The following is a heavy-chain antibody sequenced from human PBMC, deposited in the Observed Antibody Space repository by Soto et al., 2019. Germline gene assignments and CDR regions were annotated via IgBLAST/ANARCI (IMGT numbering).Heavy chain of an antibody. V-gene: IGHV4-30-4*01. Sequence: SETLSLTCTVPGGSISSGDHYCSWFRQPPGKGLEWIGYIYYSGTTYYNPSLESRVTISVETSKNQFSLKLSSVTATDTAVYYCARVPRYYYGSGSPGDAWRQGTTVTVSS. CDR3: ARVPRYYYGSGSPGDA. CDR1: GGSISSGDHY. J-gene: IGHJ6*02. CDR2: IYYSGTT. D-gene: IGHD3-10*01.